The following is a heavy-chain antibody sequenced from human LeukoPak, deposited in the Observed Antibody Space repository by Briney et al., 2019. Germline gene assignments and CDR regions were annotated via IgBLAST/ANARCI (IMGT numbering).Heavy chain of an antibody. Sequence: GSLRLSCAASGFTFSSYGMHWVRQAPGKGLEWVAVIWYDGSNTYYADSVKGRSTISRDNSKNTLYLQMNSLRAEDTAIYYCATLLQGDGMDVWGKGTTVTVSS. D-gene: IGHD4-11*01. CDR1: GFTFSSYG. CDR3: ATLLQGDGMDV. CDR2: IWYDGSNT. J-gene: IGHJ6*04. V-gene: IGHV3-33*01.